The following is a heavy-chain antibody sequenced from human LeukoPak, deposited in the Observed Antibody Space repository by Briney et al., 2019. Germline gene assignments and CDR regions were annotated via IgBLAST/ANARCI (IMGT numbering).Heavy chain of an antibody. Sequence: GASVKDSCKVSGHTLSELSIHWVRQAPGKGLEWMGRFNPEDGQTISAQKFQGRVTMTEDTPTGTAYMELRSLRSEDTAVYYCGTDGGLRFLEWLFPSYWGQGTLVTVSS. CDR1: GHTLSELS. V-gene: IGHV1-24*01. J-gene: IGHJ4*02. D-gene: IGHD3-3*01. CDR2: FNPEDGQT. CDR3: GTDGGLRFLEWLFPSY.